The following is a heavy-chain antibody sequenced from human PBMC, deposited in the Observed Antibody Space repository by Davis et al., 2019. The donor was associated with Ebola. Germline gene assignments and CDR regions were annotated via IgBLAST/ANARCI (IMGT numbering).Heavy chain of an antibody. D-gene: IGHD2-15*01. Sequence: GESLKISCAASGFTFSSTTMNWVRQAPGKGLEWVSAITFTSSDIYYADSVKGRFTISRDNAKNSLYLQMNNLRADDTAVYYCARDRCSGGSCPDSYGMDVWGQGTTVTVSS. CDR3: ARDRCSGGSCPDSYGMDV. CDR2: ITFTSSDI. V-gene: IGHV3-21*01. CDR1: GFTFSSTT. J-gene: IGHJ6*02.